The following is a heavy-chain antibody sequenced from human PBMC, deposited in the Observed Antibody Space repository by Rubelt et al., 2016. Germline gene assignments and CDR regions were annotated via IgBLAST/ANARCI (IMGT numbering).Heavy chain of an antibody. CDR2: SYDGSNK. CDR3: VREWSDSSGWGD. Sequence: SYDGSNKYYADSVKGRFTISRDNSKNTLYLQMNSLRAEDTAVYYCVREWSDSSGWGDWGHGTLVTVSS. V-gene: IGHV3-30*01. D-gene: IGHD6-19*01. J-gene: IGHJ4*01.